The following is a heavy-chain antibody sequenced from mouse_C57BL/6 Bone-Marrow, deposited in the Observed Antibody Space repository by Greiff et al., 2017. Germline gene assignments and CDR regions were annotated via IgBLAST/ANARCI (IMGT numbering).Heavy chain of an antibody. CDR1: GYAFTNYL. CDR3: ARFNWYYAMDY. CDR2: INPGSGGT. Sequence: QVQLQQSGAELVRPGTSVKVSCKASGYAFTNYLIEWVKQRPGQGLEWIGVINPGSGGTNYNEKFKGKATLTADNSSSTAYMQLSSLTSEDSAVYFCARFNWYYAMDYWGQGTSVTVSS. J-gene: IGHJ4*01. V-gene: IGHV1-54*01. D-gene: IGHD4-1*02.